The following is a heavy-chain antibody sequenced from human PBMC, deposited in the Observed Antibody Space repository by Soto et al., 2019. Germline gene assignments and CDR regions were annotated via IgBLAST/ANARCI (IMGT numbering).Heavy chain of an antibody. CDR3: ARDSGYCSSTSCYLFDP. CDR2: IIPILATA. D-gene: IGHD2-2*01. Sequence: SSVKVSCKASGGTFSKYAINWVRQAPGQGLEWMGGIIPILATADYAQNFQGRVTITADESTSTAHMELSSLRSEDTAVYYCARDSGYCSSTSCYLFDPWG. V-gene: IGHV1-69*13. J-gene: IGHJ5*02. CDR1: GGTFSKYA.